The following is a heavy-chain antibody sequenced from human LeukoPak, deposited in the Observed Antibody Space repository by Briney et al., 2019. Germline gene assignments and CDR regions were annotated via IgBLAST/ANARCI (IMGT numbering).Heavy chain of an antibody. Sequence: ASVKVSCKASGYTFTGYYIHWVRQAPGQGLEWMGRINPNSGGTNYAQKFQGRVTMARDTSISTAYMELSSLRSDDTAVYYCARDSRAGWVVATFDYWGQGTLVTVSS. V-gene: IGHV1-2*06. CDR2: INPNSGGT. CDR3: ARDSRAGWVVATFDY. CDR1: GYTFTGYY. J-gene: IGHJ4*02. D-gene: IGHD5-12*01.